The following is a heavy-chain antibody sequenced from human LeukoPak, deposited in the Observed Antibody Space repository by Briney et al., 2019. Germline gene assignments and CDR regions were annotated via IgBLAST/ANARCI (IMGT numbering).Heavy chain of an antibody. CDR1: GFIFSDYY. CDR3: ARVRSSGEPHLDF. CDR2: ISSSSGYK. J-gene: IGHJ4*02. V-gene: IGHV3-11*05. Sequence: GGSLRLSCAASGFIFSDYYMSWIRQTPEKGLEWLSYISSSSGYKNYADSLKGRFTISRDNAKNSVYLQMNSLSAEDTAVYYCARVRSSGEPHLDFWGQGTLVTVSS. D-gene: IGHD3-10*01.